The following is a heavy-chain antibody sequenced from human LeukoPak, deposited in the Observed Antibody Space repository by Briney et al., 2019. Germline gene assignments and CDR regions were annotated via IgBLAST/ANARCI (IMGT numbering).Heavy chain of an antibody. CDR3: ARGWAVAGPFDY. J-gene: IGHJ4*02. Sequence: GRSLRLSCAASGFTFSSYGMHWVRQAPGKGLEWVAVISYVGSNKYYADSVKGRFTISRDNSKNTLYLQMNSLRAEDTAVYSCARGWAVAGPFDYWGQGTLVTVSS. D-gene: IGHD6-19*01. CDR1: GFTFSSYG. V-gene: IGHV3-30*03. CDR2: ISYVGSNK.